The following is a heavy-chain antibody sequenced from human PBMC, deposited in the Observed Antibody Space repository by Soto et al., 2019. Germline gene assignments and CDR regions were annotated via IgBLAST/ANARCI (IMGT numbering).Heavy chain of an antibody. CDR2: INAGNGNT. Sequence: GASVKVSCKASGYTFTSYAMHWVRQAPGQRLEWMGWINAGNGNTKYSQKFQGRVTITRDTSASTAYMELSSLRSEDTAVYYCARDLGLKLWFGGQYDYYYYGMDVWGQGTTVTVSS. CDR1: GYTFTSYA. D-gene: IGHD3-10*01. J-gene: IGHJ6*02. CDR3: ARDLGLKLWFGGQYDYYYYGMDV. V-gene: IGHV1-3*01.